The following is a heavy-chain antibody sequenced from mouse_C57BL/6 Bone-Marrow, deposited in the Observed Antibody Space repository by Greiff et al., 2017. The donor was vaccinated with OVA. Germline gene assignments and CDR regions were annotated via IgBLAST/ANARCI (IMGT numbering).Heavy chain of an antibody. J-gene: IGHJ4*01. D-gene: IGHD2-5*01. CDR2: ISNGGGST. CDR1: GFTFSDYY. V-gene: IGHV5-12*01. Sequence: EVMLVEPGGGLVQPGGSLKLSCAASGFTFSDYYMYWVRQTPEKRLEWVAYISNGGGSTYYPDTVKGRFTISRDNAKNTLYLQMSRLKSEDTAKYYCARYPYSNYAMDYWGQGTSVTVSS. CDR3: ARYPYSNYAMDY.